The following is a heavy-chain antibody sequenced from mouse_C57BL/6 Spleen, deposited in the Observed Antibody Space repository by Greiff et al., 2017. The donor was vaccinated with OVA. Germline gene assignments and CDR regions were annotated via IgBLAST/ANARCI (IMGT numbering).Heavy chain of an antibody. V-gene: IGHV14-4*01. CDR1: GFNIKDDY. CDR2: IDPENGDT. Sequence: EVQLQQSGAELVRPGASVKLSCTASGFNIKDDYMHWVKQRPEQGLEWIGWIDPENGDTEYASKFQGKATITADTSYNTAYLQLSSLTSEDTAVYYCTTGVTAVVAPDRYFDVWGTGTTVTVSS. J-gene: IGHJ1*03. CDR3: TTGVTAVVAPDRYFDV. D-gene: IGHD1-1*01.